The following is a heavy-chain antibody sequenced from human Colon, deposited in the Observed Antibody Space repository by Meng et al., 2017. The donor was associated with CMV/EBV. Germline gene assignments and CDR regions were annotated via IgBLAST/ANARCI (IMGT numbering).Heavy chain of an antibody. V-gene: IGHV3-21*06. CDR1: GFSLNHYG. Sequence: GESLKISCAASGFSLNHYGMNWVRQAPGRGLEWVSYISSSSTYIFYADSVKGRFTISRDNANNLLYLQMTSLRADDTAVYYCATPGPIAAAGNYFDYWGQGTLVTVSS. J-gene: IGHJ4*02. D-gene: IGHD6-13*01. CDR2: ISSSSTYI. CDR3: ATPGPIAAAGNYFDY.